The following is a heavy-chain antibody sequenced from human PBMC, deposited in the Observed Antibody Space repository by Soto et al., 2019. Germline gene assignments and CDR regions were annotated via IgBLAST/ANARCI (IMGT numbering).Heavy chain of an antibody. J-gene: IGHJ4*02. CDR3: ARVTDY. V-gene: IGHV4-30-2*01. CDR2: IYHSGST. Sequence: PSETLSLTCAVSGGSISSGGYSWGWIRQPPGKGLEWIGYIYHSGSTYYNPSLKSRVTISVDRSKNQFSLKLSSVTAADTAVYYCARVTDYWGQGTLVTVYS. CDR1: GGSISSGGYS.